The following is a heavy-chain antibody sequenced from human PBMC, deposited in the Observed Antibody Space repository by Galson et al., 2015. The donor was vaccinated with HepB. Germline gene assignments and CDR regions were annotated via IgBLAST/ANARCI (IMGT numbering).Heavy chain of an antibody. D-gene: IGHD3-22*01. CDR2: INAGNGNT. CDR1: GYTFTSYA. Sequence: SVKVSCKASGYTFTSYAMHWVRQAPGQRLEWMGWINAGNGNTKYSQKFQGRVTITRDTSASTAYMELSSLRSEDTAVYYCARCPDYYDSRGHNWFDPWGQGTLVTVSS. V-gene: IGHV1-3*01. CDR3: ARCPDYYDSRGHNWFDP. J-gene: IGHJ5*02.